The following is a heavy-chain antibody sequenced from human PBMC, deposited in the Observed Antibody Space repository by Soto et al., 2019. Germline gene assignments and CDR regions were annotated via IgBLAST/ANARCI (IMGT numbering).Heavy chain of an antibody. Sequence: QVHLVESGGGVVQPGTSLRVSCVGSGFTSRSYVIHWVRQAPGKGLEWVALTSYDGSDKYYDDSVRGRFTISRDNSRNTVDLQMDSLRLEDTALYYCARWGTTGGLDVWGQGTLVSVSS. CDR1: GFTSRSYV. D-gene: IGHD3-16*01. V-gene: IGHV3-30*19. CDR3: ARWGTTGGLDV. J-gene: IGHJ1*01. CDR2: TSYDGSDK.